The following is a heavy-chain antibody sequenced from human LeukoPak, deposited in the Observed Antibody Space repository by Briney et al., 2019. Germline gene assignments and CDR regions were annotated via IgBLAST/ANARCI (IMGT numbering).Heavy chain of an antibody. Sequence: GGSLRLSCAASGFTFSNAWMSWVRQAPGKGLEWVGRIKSKTDGGTTDYAAPVKGRFTISRDDSKNTLYLQMNSLKTEDTAVYYCTTLAVSARLLSGGYWGQGTLVTVSS. J-gene: IGHJ4*02. V-gene: IGHV3-15*01. CDR3: TTLAVSARLLSGGY. D-gene: IGHD6-19*01. CDR2: IKSKTDGGTT. CDR1: GFTFSNAW.